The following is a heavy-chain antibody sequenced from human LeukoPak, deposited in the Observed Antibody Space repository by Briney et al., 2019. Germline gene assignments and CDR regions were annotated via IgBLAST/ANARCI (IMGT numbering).Heavy chain of an antibody. D-gene: IGHD2/OR15-2a*01. V-gene: IGHV3-15*01. CDR3: TTDDPVNRS. Sequence: GGPQTLFCAASGFTFSNARMSWVRQAPGKGLEWVGRIKSKADGGTTDYAAPVKGRFTISRDFSKNTLYLQMNSLKPEGTAMYYCTTDDPVNRSWGQGTLVTVSS. CDR1: GFTFSNAR. J-gene: IGHJ4*02. CDR2: IKSKADGGTT.